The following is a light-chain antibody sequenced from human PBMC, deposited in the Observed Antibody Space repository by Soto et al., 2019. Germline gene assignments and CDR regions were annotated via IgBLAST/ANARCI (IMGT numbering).Light chain of an antibody. CDR2: LNSDGSH. J-gene: IGLJ1*01. CDR3: QNWGTGIQV. Sequence: LVLTQSPSASASLGASVKLTCTLSSGHSSYAIAWHQQQPEKGPRYLMKLNSDGSHSKGDGIPDRFSGSSSGAERYLTISRLQAEDEADYYCQNWGTGIQVFGTGTKLTVL. V-gene: IGLV4-69*01. CDR1: SGHSSYA.